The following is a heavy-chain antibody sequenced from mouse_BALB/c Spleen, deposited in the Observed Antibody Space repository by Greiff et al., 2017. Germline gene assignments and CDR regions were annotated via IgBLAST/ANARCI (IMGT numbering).Heavy chain of an antibody. Sequence: ESGPGLVKPSQSLSLTCSVTGYSITSGYYWNWIRQFPGNKLEWMGYISYDGSNNYNPSLKNRISITRDTSKNQFFLKLNSVTTEDTATYYCARGSYDGYYAWFAYWGQGTLVTVSA. V-gene: IGHV3-6*02. CDR3: ARGSYDGYYAWFAY. D-gene: IGHD2-3*01. CDR1: GYSITSGYY. CDR2: ISYDGSN. J-gene: IGHJ3*01.